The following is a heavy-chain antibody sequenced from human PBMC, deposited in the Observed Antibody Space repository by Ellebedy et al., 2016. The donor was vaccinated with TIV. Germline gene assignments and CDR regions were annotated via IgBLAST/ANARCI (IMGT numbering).Heavy chain of an antibody. CDR3: ASCIAAAPLEVWYFDL. CDR1: GFTFSNTW. Sequence: GESLKISCAGSGFTFSNTWMNWVRQAPGKGLEWVGRIKSKTDGGTTDYAAPVKGRFTISRNDSKNTLYLQMNSLKTEDTAMYYCASCIAAAPLEVWYFDLWGRGTLVTVSS. D-gene: IGHD6-13*01. CDR2: IKSKTDGGTT. J-gene: IGHJ2*01. V-gene: IGHV3-15*01.